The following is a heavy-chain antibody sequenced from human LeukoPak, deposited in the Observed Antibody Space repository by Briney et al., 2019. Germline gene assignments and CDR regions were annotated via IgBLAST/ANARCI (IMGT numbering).Heavy chain of an antibody. CDR3: ARVGRYSYAHNS. V-gene: IGHV3-7*01. Sequence: GGSLRLSCAASGFTFRDYSDYWMSWVRQAPGKGLEWVANIKQDGSEKYYVDSVKDRFTISRDNAKNSLFLQMNSLRAEDTAVYYCARVGRYSYAHNSWGQGTLVTVSS. CDR1: GFTFRDYSDYW. D-gene: IGHD5-18*01. J-gene: IGHJ4*02. CDR2: IKQDGSEK.